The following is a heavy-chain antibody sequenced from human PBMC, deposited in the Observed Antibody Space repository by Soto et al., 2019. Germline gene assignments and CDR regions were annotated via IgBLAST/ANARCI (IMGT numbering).Heavy chain of an antibody. CDR2: ISYDGSNK. CDR1: GFTFSSYG. CDR3: AKDHDDHTSFLQRPYYYYGMDV. Sequence: GGSLRLSCAASGFTFSSYGMHWVRQAPDKGLEWVAVISYDGSNKYYADSVKGRFTISRDNSKNTLYLQMNSLRAEDTAVYYCAKDHDDHTSFLQRPYYYYGMDVWGQGTTVTVYS. J-gene: IGHJ6*02. V-gene: IGHV3-30*18. D-gene: IGHD1-1*01.